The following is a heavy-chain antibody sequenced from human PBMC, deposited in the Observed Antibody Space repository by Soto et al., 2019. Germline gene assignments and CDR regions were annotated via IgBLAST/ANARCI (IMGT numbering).Heavy chain of an antibody. D-gene: IGHD5-12*01. Sequence: QVHLVQSGVEVKTPGASVKVSCQASGYTFFTYDISWVRQAPGQGLEWMGWISTYSGDTKYAQKFQGRVTMTTDTYTTTAYLELKSLRSDDPAVYYCARHHGPTTSENWFDPWGQGTLVNVSS. CDR2: ISTYSGDT. CDR1: GYTFFTYD. CDR3: ARHHGPTTSENWFDP. J-gene: IGHJ5*02. V-gene: IGHV1-18*01.